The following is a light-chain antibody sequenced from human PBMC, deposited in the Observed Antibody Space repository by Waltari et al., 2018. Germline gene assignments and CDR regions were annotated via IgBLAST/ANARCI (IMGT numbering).Light chain of an antibody. CDR2: GAS. V-gene: IGKV3-20*01. Sequence: EIVLTQSPGTLSFSPEDRATLSCRASQSISKYLAWYQQKPGQAPRLLIYGASSTATGIPDRFSGSGSGTDFSLTISRLEPEDFAVYYCQHYVSLPATFGQGTKVEIE. CDR3: QHYVSLPAT. J-gene: IGKJ1*01. CDR1: QSISKY.